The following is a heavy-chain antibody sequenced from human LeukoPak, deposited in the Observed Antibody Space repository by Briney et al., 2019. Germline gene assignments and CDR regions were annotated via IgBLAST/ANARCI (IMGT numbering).Heavy chain of an antibody. CDR2: ISSSSSTI. J-gene: IGHJ3*02. V-gene: IGHV3-48*04. D-gene: IGHD1-26*01. CDR3: AKEPYSGSHTGDAFDI. CDR1: GFTFRTYG. Sequence: GGSLRLSCAASGFTFRTYGMNWVRQAPGKGLEWVSYISSSSSTIYYADSVKGRFTISRDNAKNSLYLQMNSLRAEDTAVYYCAKEPYSGSHTGDAFDIWGQGTMVTVSS.